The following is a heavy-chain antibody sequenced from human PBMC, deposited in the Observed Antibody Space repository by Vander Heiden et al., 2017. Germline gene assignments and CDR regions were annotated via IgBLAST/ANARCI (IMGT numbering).Heavy chain of an antibody. CDR3: LRDFRASDL. Sequence: EMQLVESGGGLVQPGGSLRLSCVASGFTLSNYWVDWVRQAPGGGLEWVSRINWDGSYIAYADSVKGRFTISRDSARNTVYLEMGGLEGEDTAVYFCLRDFRASDLWGQGTLVTVSS. J-gene: IGHJ5*02. CDR2: INWDGSYI. V-gene: IGHV3-74*01. CDR1: GFTLSNYW.